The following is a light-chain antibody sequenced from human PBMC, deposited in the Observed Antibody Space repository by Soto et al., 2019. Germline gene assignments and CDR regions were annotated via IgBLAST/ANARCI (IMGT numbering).Light chain of an antibody. CDR1: SSNIGAGYN. CDR3: QSYDSSLSGWL. V-gene: IGLV1-40*01. Sequence: QSVLTQPPSVSGAPGQRVTISCTGSSSNIGAGYNVHWYQQVPGTAPKLLIYGDSNRPSGVPDRFSGSKSGTSASLAITGLQAEDEADHYCQSYDSSLSGWLFGGGTQLTVL. J-gene: IGLJ3*02. CDR2: GDS.